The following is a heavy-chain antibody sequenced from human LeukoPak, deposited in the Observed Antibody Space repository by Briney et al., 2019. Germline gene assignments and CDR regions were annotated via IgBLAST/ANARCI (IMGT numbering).Heavy chain of an antibody. Sequence: SETLSLTCTVSGGSISSGGYYWSWIRQHPGKGLEWIGYIYYSGSTYYNPSLKSRVTISVDTSKNQFSLKLSSVIAADTAVYYCARVIVRGSSRWFDPWGQGTLVTVSS. CDR2: IYYSGST. CDR3: ARVIVRGSSRWFDP. D-gene: IGHD2-21*01. J-gene: IGHJ5*02. V-gene: IGHV4-31*03. CDR1: GGSISSGGYY.